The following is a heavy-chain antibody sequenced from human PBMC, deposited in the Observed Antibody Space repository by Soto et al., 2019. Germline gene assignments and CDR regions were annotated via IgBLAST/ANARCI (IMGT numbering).Heavy chain of an antibody. CDR2: IIPIFGTA. Sequence: GASVKVSCKTSGCTFSSYAISWVRQAPGQGLEWMGGIIPIFGTANYAQKFQGRVTITADESTSTAYMELSSLRSEDTAVYYCAAEYCISTSCWPKTFDYWGQGTLVTVSS. J-gene: IGHJ4*02. D-gene: IGHD2-2*01. V-gene: IGHV1-69*13. CDR3: AAEYCISTSCWPKTFDY. CDR1: GCTFSSYA.